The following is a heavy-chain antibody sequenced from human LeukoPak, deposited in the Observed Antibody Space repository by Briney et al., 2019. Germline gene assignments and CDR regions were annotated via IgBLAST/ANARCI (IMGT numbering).Heavy chain of an antibody. CDR2: IIPIFGTA. J-gene: IGHJ3*02. CDR1: GGTFSSYA. D-gene: IGHD3-10*01. CDR3: ARGAFYNYGSGTWAFDI. Sequence: SVKVSCKASGGTFSSYAISWVRQAPGQGLEWMGGIIPIFGTANYAQKFQGRVTITADESTSTAYMELSSLRSEDTAVYYCARGAFYNYGSGTWAFDIWGQGTMVTVSS. V-gene: IGHV1-69*01.